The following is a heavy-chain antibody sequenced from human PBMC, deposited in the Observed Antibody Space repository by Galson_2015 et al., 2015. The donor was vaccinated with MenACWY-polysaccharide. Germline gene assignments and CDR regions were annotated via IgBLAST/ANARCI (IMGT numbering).Heavy chain of an antibody. CDR2: ISSRGSTI. J-gene: IGHJ4*02. CDR3: ARDKTGSLYYFDY. CDR1: GFTFSDYY. V-gene: IGHV3-11*01. Sequence: SLRLSCAASGFTFSDYYMTWFRQAPGKGLEWVSEISSRGSTIYYADSVKGRFTISRDNAKNSLYLQMNGLRADDTAVYYCARDKTGSLYYFDYWGQGTLVTVSS. D-gene: IGHD3-10*01.